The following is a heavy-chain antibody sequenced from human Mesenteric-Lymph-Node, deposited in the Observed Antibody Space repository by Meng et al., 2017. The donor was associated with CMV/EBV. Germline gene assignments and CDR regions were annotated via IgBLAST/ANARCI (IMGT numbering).Heavy chain of an antibody. D-gene: IGHD5-12*01. CDR3: ARDASGYGHFDS. V-gene: IGHV4-30-4*08. J-gene: IGHJ4*02. CDR1: NGSISSGGSY. Sequence: CNVSNGSISSGGSYWSWIRQPPGKGLEWIGYIYYSGSAYYSPSLKGRLTMSVVTSENQFSLQLTSVTAADTAVYYCARDASGYGHFDSWGQGTLVTVSS. CDR2: IYYSGSA.